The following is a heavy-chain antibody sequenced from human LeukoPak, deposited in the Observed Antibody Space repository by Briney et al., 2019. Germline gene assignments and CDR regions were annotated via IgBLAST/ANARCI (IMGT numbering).Heavy chain of an antibody. D-gene: IGHD3-3*01. CDR1: GFKFNTYW. V-gene: IGHV3-7*04. CDR3: ARVWSAFDV. CDR2: IKEDGSKI. Sequence: PGGSLRLSCVASGFKFNTYWMSWVRQAPGKGLEWVADIKEDGSKIYCVDSVEGRFTISRDNAKNSVYLQMNSLRAEDTAVYYCARVWSAFDVWGQGTMVTVSS. J-gene: IGHJ3*01.